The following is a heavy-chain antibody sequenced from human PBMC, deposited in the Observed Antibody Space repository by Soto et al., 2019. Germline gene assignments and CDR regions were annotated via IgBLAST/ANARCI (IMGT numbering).Heavy chain of an antibody. CDR1: GGSISSSSYY. D-gene: IGHD5-12*01. V-gene: IGHV4-39*01. CDR2: IYYSGST. Sequence: SETLSLTCTVSGGSISSSSYYWGWIRQPPGKGLEWIGSIYYSGSTYYSPSLKSRVTISVDTSKNQFSLKLSSVTAADTAVYYCAARGYSGYSINYYMDVWGKGTTVTVSS. CDR3: AARGYSGYSINYYMDV. J-gene: IGHJ6*03.